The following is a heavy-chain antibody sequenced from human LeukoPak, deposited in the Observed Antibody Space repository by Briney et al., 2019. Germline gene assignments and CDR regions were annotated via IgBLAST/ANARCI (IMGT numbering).Heavy chain of an antibody. CDR3: ARDVSNGFWSGYSPNYYGMDV. J-gene: IGHJ6*02. V-gene: IGHV4-59*12. CDR1: GGSISSYY. Sequence: SETLSLTSTVSGGSISSYYWSWIRQPPGKGLEWIGYIHYSGSTNYNPSLKSRVTISVDTSKNQFSLKLSSVTAADTAVYYCARDVSNGFWSGYSPNYYGMDVWGQGTTVTVSS. CDR2: IHYSGST. D-gene: IGHD3-3*01.